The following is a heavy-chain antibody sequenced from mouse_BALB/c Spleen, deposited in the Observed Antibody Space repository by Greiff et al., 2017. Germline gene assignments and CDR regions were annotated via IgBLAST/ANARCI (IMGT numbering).Heavy chain of an antibody. J-gene: IGHJ4*01. V-gene: IGHV5-17*02. D-gene: IGHD2-3*01. CDR1: GFTFSSFG. CDR2: ISSGSSTI. Sequence: EVMLVESGGGLVQPGGSRKLSCAASGFTFSSFGMHWVRQAPEKGLEWVAYISSGSSTIYYADTVKGRFTISRDNPKNTPFLQMTSLRSEDTAMYYCARGGDGYSYAMDYWGQGTSVTVSS. CDR3: ARGGDGYSYAMDY.